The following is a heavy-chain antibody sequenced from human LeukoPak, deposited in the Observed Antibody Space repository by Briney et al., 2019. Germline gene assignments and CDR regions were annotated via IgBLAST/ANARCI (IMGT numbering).Heavy chain of an antibody. CDR1: GGNFNNFA. J-gene: IGHJ3*02. Sequence: SVKVSCKASGGNFNNFAVTWVRQAPGQGLVWVGRIIPLSGTANFAQEFQGRVSITADKSTSTAYMELCSLRSEDTAVYYCARDSGHAVLVPRGFDIWGQGTMVTVSS. CDR2: IIPLSGTA. V-gene: IGHV1-69*06. D-gene: IGHD2-8*02. CDR3: ARDSGHAVLVPRGFDI.